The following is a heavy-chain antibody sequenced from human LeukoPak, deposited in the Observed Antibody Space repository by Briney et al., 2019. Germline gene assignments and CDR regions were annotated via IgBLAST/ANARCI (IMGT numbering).Heavy chain of an antibody. CDR3: AREPEGFWSGGWFDP. J-gene: IGHJ5*02. CDR2: ISYDGSNK. CDR1: RFTFSIYC. D-gene: IGHD3-3*01. Sequence: HPGGSLRLSCAASRFTFSIYCMHWVRQAPGKWLEWVPVISYDGSNKYYADSVKGRFTITRDNSKNTLYLQMNSLRAEDTAVYYCAREPEGFWSGGWFDPWGQGTLVTVSS. V-gene: IGHV3-30*03.